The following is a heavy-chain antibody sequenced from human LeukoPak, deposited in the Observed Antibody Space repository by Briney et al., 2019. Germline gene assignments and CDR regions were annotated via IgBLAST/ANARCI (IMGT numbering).Heavy chain of an antibody. Sequence: GGSLRLSCAASEFTFSSYEMNWVRQAPGKGLEWVSYISSSGSTIYYADSVKGRFTISRDNAKNSLYLQMNSLRAEDTAVYYCARATYYYDSSGTHNWFDPWGQGTLVTVSS. V-gene: IGHV3-48*03. CDR1: EFTFSSYE. CDR2: ISSSGSTI. CDR3: ARATYYYDSSGTHNWFDP. D-gene: IGHD3-22*01. J-gene: IGHJ5*02.